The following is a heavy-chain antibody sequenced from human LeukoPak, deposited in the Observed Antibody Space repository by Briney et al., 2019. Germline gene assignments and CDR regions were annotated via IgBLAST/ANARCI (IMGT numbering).Heavy chain of an antibody. CDR2: ITTSSSYI. J-gene: IGHJ6*03. D-gene: IGHD1-26*01. CDR3: ARDPYSGSYGDYYYYYMDV. Sequence: GSLRLSCAASGFTFSSYAMSWVRQAPGKGLEWVSSITTSSSYIYYADSVKGRFTISRDNAKNSLYLQMNSLRAEDTAVYYCARDPYSGSYGDYYYYYMDVWGKGTTVTISS. V-gene: IGHV3-21*01. CDR1: GFTFSSYA.